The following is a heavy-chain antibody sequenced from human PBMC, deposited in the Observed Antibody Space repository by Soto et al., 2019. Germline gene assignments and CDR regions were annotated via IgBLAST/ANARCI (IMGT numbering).Heavy chain of an antibody. CDR1: GFTFSSYS. CDR3: ARDGDKFELPDAFDI. D-gene: IGHD1-26*01. CDR2: ISSSSSTI. V-gene: IGHV3-48*02. Sequence: GGSLRLSCAASGFTFSSYSMNWVRQAPGKGLEWVSYISSSSSTIYYADSVKGRFTISRDYAKNSLYLQMNSLTDEDTAVYYCARDGDKFELPDAFDIWGQGTMVAVSS. J-gene: IGHJ3*02.